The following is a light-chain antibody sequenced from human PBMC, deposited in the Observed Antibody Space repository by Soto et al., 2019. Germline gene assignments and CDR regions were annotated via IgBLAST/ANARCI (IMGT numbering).Light chain of an antibody. CDR2: EVS. Sequence: QSALTQPASVSGSPGQSITISCTGTSSDVGDYNFVSWYQQHPGKAPNLMIYEVSHRPSGVSNRFSGSKSGNTASLTISGLQADDEADYYCNSYTSSNTLYVFGTGTKVTVL. J-gene: IGLJ1*01. CDR3: NSYTSSNTLYV. CDR1: SSDVGDYNF. V-gene: IGLV2-14*01.